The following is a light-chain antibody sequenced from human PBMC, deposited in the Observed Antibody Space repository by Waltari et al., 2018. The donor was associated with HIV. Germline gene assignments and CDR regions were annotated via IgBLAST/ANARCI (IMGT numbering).Light chain of an antibody. CDR2: KAS. V-gene: IGKV1-5*03. CDR3: QQYDNYSYT. J-gene: IGKJ2*01. Sequence: DIQMNQSPSTLSVSVVDRVTITCRASQSISSWLALYQQKQGKAPKLLIYKASSLESGVPSRFSGSGSGTEFTLTISSLQPDDFATYYCQQYDNYSYTFGQGTKLEIK. CDR1: QSISSW.